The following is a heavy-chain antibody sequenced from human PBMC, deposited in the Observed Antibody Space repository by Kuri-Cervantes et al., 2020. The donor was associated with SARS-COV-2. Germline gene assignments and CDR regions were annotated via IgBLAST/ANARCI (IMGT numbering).Heavy chain of an antibody. Sequence: GESLKISCAACGFTFSSYDMHWVRQATGKGLEWVSAIGTAGDTYYPGSVKGQFTISRENAKNSLYLQMNSLRAGDTAVYYCARDTAIGHYDILTGYYNANYYYYMDVWGKGTTVTVSS. J-gene: IGHJ6*03. V-gene: IGHV3-13*03. CDR2: IGTAGDT. D-gene: IGHD3-9*01. CDR3: ARDTAIGHYDILTGYYNANYYYYMDV. CDR1: GFTFSSYD.